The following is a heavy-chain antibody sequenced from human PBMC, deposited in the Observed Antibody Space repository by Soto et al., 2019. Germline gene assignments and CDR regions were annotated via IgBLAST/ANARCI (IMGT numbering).Heavy chain of an antibody. J-gene: IGHJ4*02. D-gene: IGHD1-26*01. V-gene: IGHV4-61*01. CDR3: ASGNSASAYIDH. CDR1: GGSVSSETYY. CDR2: IYYSGST. Sequence: SETLSLTCTVAGGSVSSETYYWSWIRQPPGKGLEWIGYIYYSGSTDYNPSLKSRVTISVDTSKNQFSLKLNSVTAADTAVYYGASGNSASAYIDHWGQGALVTVSS.